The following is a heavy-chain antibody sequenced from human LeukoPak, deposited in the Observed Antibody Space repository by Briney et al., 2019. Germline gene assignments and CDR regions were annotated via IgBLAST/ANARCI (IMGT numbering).Heavy chain of an antibody. CDR2: IYYSGST. CDR3: AREKVRGVRNWFDP. Sequence: SQTLSLTCTVSGGSISSGDHYWSWIRQPPGKGLEWIGYIYYSGSTYYNPSLKSRVTISVDTSKNQFSLKLSSVTAADTAVYYCAREKVRGVRNWFDPWGQGTLVTVSS. CDR1: GGSISSGDHY. D-gene: IGHD3-10*01. V-gene: IGHV4-30-4*01. J-gene: IGHJ5*02.